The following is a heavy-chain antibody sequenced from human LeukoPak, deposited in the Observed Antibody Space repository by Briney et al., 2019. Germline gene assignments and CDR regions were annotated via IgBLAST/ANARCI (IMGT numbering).Heavy chain of an antibody. CDR1: GYSLRIGYV. Sequence: PSATLSLTCSLCGYSLRIGYVWGSLRQPPGKGLEWIGSMYHSGSTYYNPSLKSRVTLSVDTSKNHFSLNLSSVTATDTAVYYCARKAAGMTVVAFDCWGQGALVTVSS. CDR3: ARKAAGMTVVAFDC. D-gene: IGHD3-22*01. V-gene: IGHV4-38-2*02. J-gene: IGHJ4*02. CDR2: MYHSGST.